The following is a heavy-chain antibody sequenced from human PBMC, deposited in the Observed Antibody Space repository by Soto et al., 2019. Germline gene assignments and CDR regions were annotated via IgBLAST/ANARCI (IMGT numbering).Heavy chain of an antibody. CDR1: GFTFSSYE. J-gene: IGHJ1*01. Sequence: PVGSLRLSCAASGFTFSSYEMNWVRQAPGKGLEWVSYISSSGHTIYYADSVKGRFTISRDNAKNSLYLQMNSLRAEDTAVYYCARDPHCSGGSCYYAESFQHWGQGTLVTVSS. V-gene: IGHV3-48*03. D-gene: IGHD2-15*01. CDR2: ISSSGHTI. CDR3: ARDPHCSGGSCYYAESFQH.